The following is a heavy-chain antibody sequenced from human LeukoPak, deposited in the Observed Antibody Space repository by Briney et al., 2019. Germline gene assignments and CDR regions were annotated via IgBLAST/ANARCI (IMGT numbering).Heavy chain of an antibody. V-gene: IGHV4-34*01. D-gene: IGHD1-26*01. J-gene: IGHJ4*02. Sequence: PSETLSLTCAVYGGSFSGYYWSWIRQPPGKGLEWIGEINHSGSTNYNPSLKSRVTISVDTSKNQFSLKLSSVTAADTAVYYCARGRNSGADYWGQGTLVTVSS. CDR2: INHSGST. CDR1: GGSFSGYY. CDR3: ARGRNSGADY.